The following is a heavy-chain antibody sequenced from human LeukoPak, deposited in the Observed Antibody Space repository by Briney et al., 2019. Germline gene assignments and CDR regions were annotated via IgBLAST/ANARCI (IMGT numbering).Heavy chain of an antibody. J-gene: IGHJ5*02. CDR1: GFTRSYYW. Sequence: GGSLRLSCAASGFTRSYYWMHWLRQAPGKGLVWVSCINGDGSSTNYADSVKGRFTISRDNAKKTLYLEMNSLRAEDTAVYYCTRDPRNKGFDPWGQGTLVTVSS. D-gene: IGHD1/OR15-1a*01. V-gene: IGHV3-74*01. CDR2: INGDGSST. CDR3: TRDPRNKGFDP.